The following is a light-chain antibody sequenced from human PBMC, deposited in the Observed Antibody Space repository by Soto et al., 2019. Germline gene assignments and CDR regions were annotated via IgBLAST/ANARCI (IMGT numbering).Light chain of an antibody. CDR1: QSISGW. CDR3: QQYNSYSRT. Sequence: DIEMTQSPSTLSESVGDRVIITCRASQSISGWLAWYQQKPGKAPKLLIYDASSLESGVPSRFSGSGSGTEFTLTISSLQPDDFATYYCQQYNSYSRTFGQGTKVDIK. V-gene: IGKV1-5*01. J-gene: IGKJ1*01. CDR2: DAS.